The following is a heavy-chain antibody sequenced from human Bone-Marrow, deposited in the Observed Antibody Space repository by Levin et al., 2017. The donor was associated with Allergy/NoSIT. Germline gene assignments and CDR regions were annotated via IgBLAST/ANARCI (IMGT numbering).Heavy chain of an antibody. CDR1: GFTFSSYA. CDR2: ISGSATNI. V-gene: IGHV3-48*02. J-gene: IGHJ4*02. Sequence: GGSLRLSCVASGFTFSSYAMDWVRQAPGKGLEWVSYISGSATNIHYADSVKGRFTISRDNAKNSLYLQMNSLRDEDTAVYYCARDPSRGSTKSNYFDFWGQGTLVTVSS. CDR3: ARDPSRGSTKSNYFDF. D-gene: IGHD1-14*01.